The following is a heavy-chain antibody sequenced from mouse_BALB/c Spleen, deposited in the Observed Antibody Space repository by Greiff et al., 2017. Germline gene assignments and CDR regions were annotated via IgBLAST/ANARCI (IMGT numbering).Heavy chain of an antibody. Sequence: QVQLQQSGAELVKPGASVKLFCKASGYTFTSYRMHWVKQRPGQGLEWIGEINPSNGRTNYNEKFKSKATLTVDKSSSTAYMQLSSLTSEDSAVYYCARVFAYWGQGTLVTVSA. V-gene: IGHV1S81*02. J-gene: IGHJ3*01. CDR1: GYTFTSYR. CDR2: INPSNGRT. CDR3: ARVFAY.